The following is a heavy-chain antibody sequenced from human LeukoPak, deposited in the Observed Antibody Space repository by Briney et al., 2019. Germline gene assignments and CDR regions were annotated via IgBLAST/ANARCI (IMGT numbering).Heavy chain of an antibody. CDR3: ARCKDYYVSGSYYKTFDY. CDR2: IPYSGST. Sequence: PSETLSLTCTVSGDSISSNNYYWAWIRQPPGKGLEWIGSIPYSGSTYYNPPLKSRVTMSVDTSKNQFSLKLSSVTAADTAVYYCARCKDYYVSGSYYKTFDYWGQGTLVTVSS. D-gene: IGHD3-10*01. CDR1: GDSISSNNYY. V-gene: IGHV4-39*07. J-gene: IGHJ4*02.